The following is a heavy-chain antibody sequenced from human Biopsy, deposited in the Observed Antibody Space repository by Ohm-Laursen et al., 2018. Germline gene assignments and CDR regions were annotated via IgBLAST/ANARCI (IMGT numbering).Heavy chain of an antibody. CDR2: ITPMFGTA. V-gene: IGHV1-69*01. J-gene: IGHJ4*02. CDR1: GYTFTAFS. CDR3: ARGPHSGSHSRFDY. D-gene: IGHD1-26*01. Sequence: SSVKVSCKPSGYTFTAFSVHWLRQAPGQGLEWMRGITPMFGTANYAQMFQGRVTISADESTSTSYMELSSLTTEDTAIYYCARGPHSGSHSRFDYWGQGTLVTVSS.